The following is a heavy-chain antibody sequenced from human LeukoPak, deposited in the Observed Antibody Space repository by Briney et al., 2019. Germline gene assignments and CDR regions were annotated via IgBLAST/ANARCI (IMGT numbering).Heavy chain of an antibody. J-gene: IGHJ4*02. Sequence: GGSLRLSCAASGFTFSSYEMNWVRQAPGKGLEWVSYISSSGSTIYYADSVKGRFTISRDNAKNSLYLQMNSLRAEDTAVYYCARTYYDILTGYNPYFDYWGRGILVTVSS. V-gene: IGHV3-48*03. CDR2: ISSSGSTI. CDR3: ARTYYDILTGYNPYFDY. CDR1: GFTFSSYE. D-gene: IGHD3-9*01.